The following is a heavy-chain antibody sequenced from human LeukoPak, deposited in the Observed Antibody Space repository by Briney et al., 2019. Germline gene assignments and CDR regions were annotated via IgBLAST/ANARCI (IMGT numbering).Heavy chain of an antibody. CDR3: AREDPQTKVPEGMDV. Sequence: SETLSLTCTVSGGSISHYYWSWIRQPPGKGPEWIGYIYYTGTTNYNPSLKSRVTISVDTSKNQFSLKLNSVAAADTAVYYCAREDPQTKVPEGMDVWGQGTTVTVSS. CDR1: GGSISHYY. D-gene: IGHD4/OR15-4a*01. V-gene: IGHV4-59*01. J-gene: IGHJ6*02. CDR2: IYYTGTT.